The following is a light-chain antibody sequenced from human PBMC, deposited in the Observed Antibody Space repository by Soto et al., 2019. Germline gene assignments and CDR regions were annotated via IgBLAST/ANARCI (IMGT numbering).Light chain of an antibody. CDR2: GNS. CDR3: QSYDSSLYVV. V-gene: IGLV1-40*01. Sequence: QSVLTQPPSVSGAPGQRATISCTGSSSNIGAGYDVHWYQQLPGTAPKLLIYGNSNRPSGVPDRFSGSKSGTSASLAITGLQAEDEADYYCQSYDSSLYVVFGGGTKLTVL. CDR1: SSNIGAGYD. J-gene: IGLJ2*01.